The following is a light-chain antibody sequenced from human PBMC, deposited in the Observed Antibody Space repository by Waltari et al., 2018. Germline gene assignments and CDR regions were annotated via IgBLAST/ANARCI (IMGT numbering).Light chain of an antibody. CDR1: SSAVGGYES. Sequence: QSALTQPASVSGSPGQSITISCTGTSSAVGGYESVSWHQQHPGKAPKLMIYDVRNRPSGVSNRFSGSKSGNTASLTISGLQAEDEADYYCSSYTSSSTYVLGTGTKVTVL. CDR3: SSYTSSSTYV. V-gene: IGLV2-14*03. J-gene: IGLJ1*01. CDR2: DVR.